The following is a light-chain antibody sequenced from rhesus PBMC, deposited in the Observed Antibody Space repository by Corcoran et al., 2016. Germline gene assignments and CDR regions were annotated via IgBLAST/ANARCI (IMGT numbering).Light chain of an antibody. CDR3: QQGKSIPFS. CDR2: YAN. V-gene: IGKV1-32*02. J-gene: IGKJ2*01. CDR1: QDISSY. Sequence: DIQMSQSPSSLSASVGDRVTITCRASQDISSYLNWYQQKPGKAPKLLIYYANSLASGVPSRFSGSGSGTDFTLTSSSLQPEDFASYYCQQGKSIPFSFGQGTKVEIK.